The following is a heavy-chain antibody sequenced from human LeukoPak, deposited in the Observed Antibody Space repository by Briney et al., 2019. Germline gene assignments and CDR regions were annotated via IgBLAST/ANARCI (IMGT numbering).Heavy chain of an antibody. D-gene: IGHD3-16*01. Sequence: ASVKVSCKASGYTFTSYYMHWVRQAPGQGLEWMGIINPSGGSTSYAQKFQGRVTITRNTSISTAYMELSSLRSEDTAVYYCARATRVWPWSGNAFDIWGQGTMVTVSS. CDR1: GYTFTSYY. CDR3: ARATRVWPWSGNAFDI. CDR2: INPSGGST. V-gene: IGHV1-46*01. J-gene: IGHJ3*02.